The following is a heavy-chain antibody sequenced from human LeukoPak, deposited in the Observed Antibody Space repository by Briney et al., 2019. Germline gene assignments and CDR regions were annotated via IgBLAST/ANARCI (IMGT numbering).Heavy chain of an antibody. CDR1: GGSFSGYY. CDR2: INHSGST. V-gene: IGHV4-34*01. J-gene: IGHJ3*02. Sequence: SETLSLTCAVYGGSFSGYYWSWIRQPPGKGLEWIGEINHSGSTNYNPSLKSRVTISVDTSKNQFSLKLSSVTAADTAVYYCARRHPAPNTAMEYLGAFDIWGQGTMVTVSS. CDR3: ARRHPAPNTAMEYLGAFDI. D-gene: IGHD5-18*01.